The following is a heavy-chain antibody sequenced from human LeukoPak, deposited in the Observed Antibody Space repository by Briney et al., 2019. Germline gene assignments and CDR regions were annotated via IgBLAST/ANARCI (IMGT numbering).Heavy chain of an antibody. J-gene: IGHJ4*02. D-gene: IGHD6-19*01. CDR1: ELMFSSFA. CDR2: ISDDSGST. Sequence: GGSLRLSCAASELMFSSFAMSWVRQAPGKGLEWVSGISDDSGSTYYADSVRGRFTISRDNSKNTLYLQMNSLRVEDTAIYYCAKDQYSSGWYFDYWGQGTLVTVSS. V-gene: IGHV3-23*01. CDR3: AKDQYSSGWYFDY.